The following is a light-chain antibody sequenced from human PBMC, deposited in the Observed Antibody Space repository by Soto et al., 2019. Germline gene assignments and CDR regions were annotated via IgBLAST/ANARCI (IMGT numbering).Light chain of an antibody. J-gene: IGKJ3*01. V-gene: IGKV3-20*01. CDR2: EAS. CDR3: QQYGNSPFS. CDR1: QSVSGSR. Sequence: ETVLTQSPGTLSLSPGERATLSCRASQSVSGSRLAWYHQKPGQAPRLLIFEASTRATGIPDRFSGSGSGTDFTLTISRLEPEDFAVYYCQQYGNSPFSFGPGTKVDVK.